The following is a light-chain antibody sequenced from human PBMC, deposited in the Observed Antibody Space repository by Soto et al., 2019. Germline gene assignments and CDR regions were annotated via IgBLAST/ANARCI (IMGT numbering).Light chain of an antibody. J-gene: IGKJ1*01. CDR3: QYNSSWPT. CDR1: QSVSSY. CDR2: DAS. V-gene: IGKV3-11*01. Sequence: EIVLTQSPATLSLSPGERATLSCRASQSVSSYLAWYQQKPGQAPRLLIYDASTRATGIPARFSGSGSGTDFTITISRLEHEVFAVYYCQYNSSWPTFGQGTKVEIK.